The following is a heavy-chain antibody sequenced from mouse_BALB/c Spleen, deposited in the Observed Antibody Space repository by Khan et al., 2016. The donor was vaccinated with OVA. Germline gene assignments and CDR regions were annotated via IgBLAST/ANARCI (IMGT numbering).Heavy chain of an antibody. D-gene: IGHD1-1*01. CDR1: GYTFINYW. CDR2: INPSTGYT. CDR3: ARRGLRWDFDY. V-gene: IGHV1-7*01. Sequence: QVRLQQSGAELAKPGASVKMSCKASGYTFINYWILWVKQRPGQGLEWIGYINPSTGYTEYNQNFKDKATLTADKYSSTAYMQLSSLTSEDSAVYYCARRGLRWDFDYWGQGTTLTVSS. J-gene: IGHJ2*01.